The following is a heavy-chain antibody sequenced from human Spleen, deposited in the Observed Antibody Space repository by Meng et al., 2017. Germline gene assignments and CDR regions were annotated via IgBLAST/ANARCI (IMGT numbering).Heavy chain of an antibody. V-gene: IGHV3-53*01. J-gene: IGHJ3*01. CDR1: GLTVSYTY. Sequence: GGSLRLSCAASGLTVSYTYMSWVRQAPGKGLEWVSVIYGGGTTYYADSVKGRFTISRDNSKNTLYLQMNSLRAEDTAVYYCAGCSGGSCYSGFGDWGQGTMVTVSS. CDR2: IYGGGTT. CDR3: AGCSGGSCYSGFGD. D-gene: IGHD2-15*01.